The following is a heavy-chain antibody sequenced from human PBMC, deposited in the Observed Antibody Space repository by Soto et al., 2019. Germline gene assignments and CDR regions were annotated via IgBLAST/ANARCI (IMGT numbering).Heavy chain of an antibody. J-gene: IGHJ4*02. V-gene: IGHV4-61*01. CDR2: IYYRGST. CDR1: GDSVSSCTFY. Sequence: QVQLQESGRGLVKPSETLSLTCIVSGDSVSSCTFYWSWIRQPPGQGLEWIGYIYYRGSTNYNPSLKSRVTISRDTSRNQFSLKLSSATAADTAVYYCARGLGYVGFDYWGQGTLVAVSS. D-gene: IGHD5-12*01. CDR3: ARGLGYVGFDY.